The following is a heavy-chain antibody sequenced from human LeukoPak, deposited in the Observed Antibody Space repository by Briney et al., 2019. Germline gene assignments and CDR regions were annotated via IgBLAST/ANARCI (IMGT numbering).Heavy chain of an antibody. CDR1: GFTFSSYW. V-gene: IGHV3-7*05. CDR3: ARDQITMVRGVTNNFDY. CDR2: IKQDGSEK. Sequence: PGGSLRLSCAASGFTFSSYWMSWVRQAPGKGLEWVANIKQDGSEKYYVDSVKGRFTISRDNAKNSLYLQMNSLRAEGTAVYYCARDQITMVRGVTNNFDYWGQGTLVTVSS. D-gene: IGHD3-10*01. J-gene: IGHJ4*02.